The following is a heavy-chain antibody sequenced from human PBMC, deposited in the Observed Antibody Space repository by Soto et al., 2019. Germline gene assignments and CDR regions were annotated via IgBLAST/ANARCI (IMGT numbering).Heavy chain of an antibody. J-gene: IGHJ4*02. CDR1: GFTFSSYS. CDR2: ISSSSSYI. V-gene: IGHV3-21*01. CDR3: ARDDYYDSSGYCRFDY. Sequence: GGSLRLSCAASGFTFSSYSMNWVRQAPGKGLEWVSSISSSSSYIYYADSVKGRFTISRDNAKNSLYLQMNSLRAEDTAVYYCARDDYYDSSGYCRFDYWGQGTLVTVYS. D-gene: IGHD3-22*01.